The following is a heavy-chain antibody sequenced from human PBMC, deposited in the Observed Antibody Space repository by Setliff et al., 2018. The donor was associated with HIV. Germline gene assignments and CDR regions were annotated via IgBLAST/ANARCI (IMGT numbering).Heavy chain of an antibody. CDR1: GGSISSYY. J-gene: IGHJ4*02. CDR3: ARWTVGELDHFDS. D-gene: IGHD4-17*01. V-gene: IGHV4-4*09. Sequence: SETLSLTCTISGGSISSYYWSWIRQHPGKGLEWIGNIHSSGSTNYNPSLKSRVTITVDTSKNQFSLKVTSVTAADTAMYYCARWTVGELDHFDSWGQGTPVTVSS. CDR2: IHSSGST.